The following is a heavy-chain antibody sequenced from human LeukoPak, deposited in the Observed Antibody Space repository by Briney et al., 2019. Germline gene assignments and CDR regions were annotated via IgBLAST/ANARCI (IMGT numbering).Heavy chain of an antibody. D-gene: IGHD3-22*01. CDR3: ASDYYDSRGYFDY. Sequence: GGSLRLSCAASGFTFSSYSMNWVRQAPGKGLEWVSSISSSSSYIYYADSVKGRFTISRDNAKNSLYLQMNSLRAEDTAVYYCASDYYDSRGYFDYWGQGTLVTVSS. J-gene: IGHJ4*02. CDR2: ISSSSSYI. CDR1: GFTFSSYS. V-gene: IGHV3-21*01.